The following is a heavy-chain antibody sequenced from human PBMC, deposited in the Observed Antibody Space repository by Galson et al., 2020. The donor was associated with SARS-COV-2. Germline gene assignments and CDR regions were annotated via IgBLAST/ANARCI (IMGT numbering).Heavy chain of an antibody. CDR1: GGSISSYF. D-gene: IGHD2-2*02. CDR2: IYHTGST. CDR3: ARRYCDSFNCYTGYRGMVV. V-gene: IGHV4-59*01. J-gene: IGHJ6*02. Sequence: LETLSLTCSVSGGSISSYFWNWIRQPPGKGLEWNGYIYHTGSTSYNPSLKSRVTISMDTSKNQFSLKLSSVTAADTAVYYCARRYCDSFNCYTGYRGMVVWGQGTTVTVSS.